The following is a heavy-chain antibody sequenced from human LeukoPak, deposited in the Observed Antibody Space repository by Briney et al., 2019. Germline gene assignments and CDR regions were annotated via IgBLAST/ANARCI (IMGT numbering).Heavy chain of an antibody. Sequence: GGSLRLSYAASGLTVSSSYMSWVRQAPGKGLEWVSIIYNDGSTYYADSMKGRFTISRDNSKNTLYLQVNSLRAEDTAMYYCARNILFAFDIWGQGTMVTVSS. CDR2: IYNDGST. CDR1: GLTVSSSY. V-gene: IGHV3-53*01. J-gene: IGHJ3*02. CDR3: ARNILFAFDI.